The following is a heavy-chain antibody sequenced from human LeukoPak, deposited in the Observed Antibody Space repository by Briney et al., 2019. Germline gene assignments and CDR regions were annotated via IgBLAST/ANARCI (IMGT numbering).Heavy chain of an antibody. V-gene: IGHV3-23*01. CDR3: ARGIGYSSSWYEDWFDP. Sequence: PGGSLRLSCTASGFIFDTHTLTWVRQAPGKGLEWVASISGSGDSTNYGDSVKGRFTISRDNAKNTLYLQMNSLRAEDTAVYYCARGIGYSSSWYEDWFDPWGQGTLVTVSS. J-gene: IGHJ5*02. CDR2: ISGSGDST. D-gene: IGHD6-13*01. CDR1: GFIFDTHT.